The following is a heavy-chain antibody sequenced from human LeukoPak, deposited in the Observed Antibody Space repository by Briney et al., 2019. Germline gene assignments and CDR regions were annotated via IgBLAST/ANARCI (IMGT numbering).Heavy chain of an antibody. CDR1: GGSISSSSYY. V-gene: IGHV4-39*02. Sequence: SETLSLTCTVSGGSISSSSYYWGWIRQPPGKGLEWIGSMYYSGSTYYNPSLKSRVTISVDTSRNHFSLKLSSVTAADTAVYYCARRGYDYVWGSYRYPNWFDPWGQGTLVTVSS. CDR2: MYYSGST. J-gene: IGHJ5*02. D-gene: IGHD3-16*02. CDR3: ARRGYDYVWGSYRYPNWFDP.